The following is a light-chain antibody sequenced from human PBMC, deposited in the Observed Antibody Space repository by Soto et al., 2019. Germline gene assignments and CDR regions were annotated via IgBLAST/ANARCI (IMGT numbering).Light chain of an antibody. J-gene: IGKJ2*03. CDR3: QQRSNWPLYS. V-gene: IGKV3-11*02. CDR1: QSVSSY. Sequence: EIVLTQSPATLSWSPGERATLSCRASQSVSSYLAWYQQKPGKAPRLLIYDASIRDTGIPARFSGSGSGRAVHLTISSLEPKDFAVYYCQQRSNWPLYSFGKGTKLEIK. CDR2: DAS.